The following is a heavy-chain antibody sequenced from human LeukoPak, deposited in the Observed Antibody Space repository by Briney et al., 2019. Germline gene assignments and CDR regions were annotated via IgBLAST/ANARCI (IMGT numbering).Heavy chain of an antibody. Sequence: PSETLSLTCTVSGGSISSSTYYWGWVRQPPGKGLEWIGSIYYSGTTYYNPSLKSRVTISVDASKNQFSLKLSSVTAADTAVYYCARAGVAGTLRFDYWGQGTLVTVSS. CDR2: IYYSGTT. CDR3: ARAGVAGTLRFDY. V-gene: IGHV4-39*07. CDR1: GGSISSSTYY. D-gene: IGHD6-19*01. J-gene: IGHJ4*02.